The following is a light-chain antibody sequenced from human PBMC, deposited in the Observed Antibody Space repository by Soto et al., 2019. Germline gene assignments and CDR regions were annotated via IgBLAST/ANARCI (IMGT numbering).Light chain of an antibody. CDR1: SSDVGRYDY. CDR2: DVT. J-gene: IGLJ1*01. CDR3: CSFAGSYSDV. Sequence: QSALTQPRSVSGSPGQSVTISCTGTSSDVGRYDYVSWYQQHPGKAPKLIVYDVTERPSGVPDRFSGSKSGNTASLTISGLQAEDEADYSCCSFAGSYSDVFGTGTKVIVL. V-gene: IGLV2-11*01.